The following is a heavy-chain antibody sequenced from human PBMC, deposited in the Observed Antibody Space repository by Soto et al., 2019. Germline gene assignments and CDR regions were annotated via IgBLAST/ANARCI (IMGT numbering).Heavy chain of an antibody. CDR3: ASLSVIAIFGVVIDY. CDR1: GGSISSSSYY. Sequence: QLRLQESGPGLVKPSETLSLTCTVSGGSISSSSYYWGWIRQPPGKGLEWIGSIYYSGSTYYNPSLKSRVTISVDTSKNQFSLKLSSVTAADTAVYYCASLSVIAIFGVVIDYWGQGTLVTVSS. J-gene: IGHJ4*02. D-gene: IGHD3-3*01. CDR2: IYYSGST. V-gene: IGHV4-39*01.